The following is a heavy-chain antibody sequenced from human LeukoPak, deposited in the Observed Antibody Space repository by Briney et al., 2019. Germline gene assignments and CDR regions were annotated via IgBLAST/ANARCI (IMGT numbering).Heavy chain of an antibody. J-gene: IGHJ6*03. CDR3: ARLSVVPAAMQFYYYYHMDV. CDR1: GGSISSYY. V-gene: IGHV4-59*08. D-gene: IGHD2-2*01. Sequence: SETLSLTCTVSGGSISSYYWSWFRQPPGKGLEWIGYIFYSGSTNYNPSLKSRVTISVDTSKNQFSLKLSSVTAADTAVYYCARLSVVPAAMQFYYYYHMDVWGKGTTVTVSS. CDR2: IFYSGST.